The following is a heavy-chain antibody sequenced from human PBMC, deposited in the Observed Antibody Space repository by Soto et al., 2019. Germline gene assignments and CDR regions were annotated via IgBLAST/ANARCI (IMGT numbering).Heavy chain of an antibody. V-gene: IGHV1-2*02. J-gene: IGHJ5*02. CDR1: GYIFTVYY. Sequence: QVQLVQSGAEVKKPGASVKVSCKASGYIFTVYYMHWVRQAPGQGLEWMGWINPNSGGTNYAQKFQGRVTMTRETSIRTAYMELSRLRSDDTAVYYCARQGSGSNWLDPWGQGTLVTVSS. D-gene: IGHD3-10*01. CDR3: ARQGSGSNWLDP. CDR2: INPNSGGT.